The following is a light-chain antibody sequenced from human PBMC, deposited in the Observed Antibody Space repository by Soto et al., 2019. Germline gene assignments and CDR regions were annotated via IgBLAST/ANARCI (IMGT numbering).Light chain of an antibody. CDR2: GAS. V-gene: IGKV3-15*01. J-gene: IGKJ2*01. CDR3: QQYNNWPYT. CDR1: QSVSSN. Sequence: EIVMTQSPATLSVSPGERAALSCRASQSVSSNFAWYQQKPGQAPRLLIYGASTRATGIPARFSGSGSGTDFTLTISSLQSEDFAVYYCQQYNNWPYTVGQGTKLEIK.